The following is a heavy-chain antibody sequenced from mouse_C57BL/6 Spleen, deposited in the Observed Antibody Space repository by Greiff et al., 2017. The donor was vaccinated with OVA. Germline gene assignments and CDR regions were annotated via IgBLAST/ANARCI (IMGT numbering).Heavy chain of an antibody. Sequence: EVQLVESGGGLVKPGGSLKLSCAASGFTFSDYGMHWVRQAPEKGLEWVAYISSGSSTIYYADTVKGRFTISRDNAKNTLFLQMTSLSSEDTAMYYCARHVFYAIDYWGQGTSVTVSS. J-gene: IGHJ4*01. CDR1: GFTFSDYG. CDR3: ARHVFYAIDY. CDR2: ISSGSSTI. V-gene: IGHV5-17*01.